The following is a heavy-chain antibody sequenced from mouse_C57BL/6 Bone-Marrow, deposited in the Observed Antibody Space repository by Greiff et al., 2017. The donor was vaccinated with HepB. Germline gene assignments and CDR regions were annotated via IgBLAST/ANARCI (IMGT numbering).Heavy chain of an antibody. V-gene: IGHV1-19*01. J-gene: IGHJ3*01. CDR3: VFITTVVAPPRFAY. CDR1: GYTFTDYY. D-gene: IGHD1-1*01. Sequence: VQLQQSGPVLVKPGASVKMSCKASGYTFTDYYMNWVKQSHGKSLEWIGVINPYNGGTSYNQKFKGKATLTVDKSSSTAYMELNSLTSEDSAVYYCVFITTVVAPPRFAYWGQGTLVTVSA. CDR2: INPYNGGT.